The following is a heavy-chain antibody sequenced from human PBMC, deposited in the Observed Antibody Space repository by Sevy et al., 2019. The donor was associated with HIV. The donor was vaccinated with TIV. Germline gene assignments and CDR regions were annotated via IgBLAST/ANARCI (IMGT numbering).Heavy chain of an antibody. CDR2: ISWNSATR. J-gene: IGHJ4*02. CDR3: VKDTSRVVAGTGYFDY. CDR1: GFTFEDSA. D-gene: IGHD6-19*01. V-gene: IGHV3-9*01. Sequence: GGSLRLSCAASGFTFEDSAMHWVRQAPGKGLEWVSGISWNSATRGYADSVKGRFTISRDNAKNSLYLQLNSLRTEDTALYYCVKDTSRVVAGTGYFDYWGQGTLVTVSS.